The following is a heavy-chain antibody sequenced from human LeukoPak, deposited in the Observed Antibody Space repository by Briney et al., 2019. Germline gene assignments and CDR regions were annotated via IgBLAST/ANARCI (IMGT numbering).Heavy chain of an antibody. D-gene: IGHD2/OR15-2a*01. CDR2: IYPGGSDT. CDR3: ASGTLSDYYYMDV. J-gene: IGHJ6*03. V-gene: IGHV5-51*01. CDR1: GYSFTSYW. Sequence: GESLKISCKGSGYSFTSYWIGWVRQMPGKGLEWMGIIYPGGSDTRYSPSFQGQVTISADKSISTAYLQWSSLKASDTAMYYCASGTLSDYYYMDVWGKGTTVTVSS.